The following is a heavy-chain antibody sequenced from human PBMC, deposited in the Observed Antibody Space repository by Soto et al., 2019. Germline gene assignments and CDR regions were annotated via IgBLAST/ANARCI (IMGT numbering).Heavy chain of an antibody. D-gene: IGHD5-18*01. CDR3: ARDTAPRHDAFDI. J-gene: IGHJ3*02. Sequence: SETLSLTCTVSGGSIGSGGYYWSWIRQHPGKGLEWIGYIYYSGRTYYNPSLKSRVTISVDTSKNQLSLKLSSVTAADTAVYYCARDTAPRHDAFDIWGQGTMVTVSS. CDR1: GGSIGSGGYY. CDR2: IYYSGRT. V-gene: IGHV4-31*03.